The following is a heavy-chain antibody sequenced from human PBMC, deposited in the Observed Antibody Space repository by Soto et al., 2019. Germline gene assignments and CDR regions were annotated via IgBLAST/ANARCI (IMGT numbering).Heavy chain of an antibody. Sequence: SENLCHSCTVSAGSIRSSRCHLGWIRQPPGKGLEWIASIKYSGTTFYNPSLKSRVTLSVDTSKNQFALKLSSVTAAETAVYYCARHGITGSYYDAFDIWGQGTMVT. CDR1: AGSIRSSRCH. D-gene: IGHD1-26*01. J-gene: IGHJ3*02. V-gene: IGHV4-39*01. CDR2: IKYSGTT. CDR3: ARHGITGSYYDAFDI.